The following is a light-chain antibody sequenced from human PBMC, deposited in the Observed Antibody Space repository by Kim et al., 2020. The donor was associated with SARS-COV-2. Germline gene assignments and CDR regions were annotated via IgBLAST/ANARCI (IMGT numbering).Light chain of an antibody. J-gene: IGKJ4*01. V-gene: IGKV1-9*01. CDR2: AAS. CDR3: QQLNSYPLT. CDR1: QGIRSY. Sequence: GDRVTITCRASQGIRSYLAWLQQKPGEAPKLLIYAASTLQTGVPSRFSGSGSGTDFTLTISSLQPADFATYFCQQLNSYPLTFGGGTKL.